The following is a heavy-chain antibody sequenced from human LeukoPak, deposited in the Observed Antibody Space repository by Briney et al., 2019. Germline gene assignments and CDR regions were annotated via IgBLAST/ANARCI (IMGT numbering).Heavy chain of an antibody. V-gene: IGHV3-43D*03. D-gene: IGHD4-17*01. J-gene: IGHJ4*02. CDR3: TTEEIGDRDTSFDY. CDR2: ISWDSGNT. CDR1: GFNFNDYA. Sequence: GGSLRLSCAASGFNFNDYAMHWVRQAPGKGLEWVSLISWDSGNTYYADSVKGRFTISRDNSKNSLSLQMNSLRAEDTAVYYCTTEEIGDRDTSFDYWGQGTLVTVSS.